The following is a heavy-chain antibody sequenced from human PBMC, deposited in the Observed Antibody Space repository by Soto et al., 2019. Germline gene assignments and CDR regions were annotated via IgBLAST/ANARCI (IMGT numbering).Heavy chain of an antibody. D-gene: IGHD4-17*01. J-gene: IGHJ4*02. CDR3: ATRPYGENDY. Sequence: EVQLVESGGGLVQPGGSLRLSCAASGFTFSSYEMNWVRQAPGKGLEWVSYISTSGSTIYYADSVKGRFTISRDNAKKSLYLQMNSLRAEDTAVYYCATRPYGENDYWGQGTLVTVSS. CDR2: ISTSGSTI. V-gene: IGHV3-48*03. CDR1: GFTFSSYE.